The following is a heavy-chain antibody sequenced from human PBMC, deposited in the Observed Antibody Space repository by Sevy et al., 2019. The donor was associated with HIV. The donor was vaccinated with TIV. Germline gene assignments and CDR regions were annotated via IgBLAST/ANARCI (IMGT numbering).Heavy chain of an antibody. J-gene: IGHJ4*02. Sequence: GESLKISCKGSGYNFSGYWVGWVRQMPGKGLEWMGIIYPTDSHIIYSPSLQGQVTISVDKSITTAYLQWRSLKTSDTAMDYCARSSVYYDNSGFYPFDFWGQGTLVTVSS. V-gene: IGHV5-51*01. CDR3: ARSSVYYDNSGFYPFDF. D-gene: IGHD3-22*01. CDR1: GYNFSGYW. CDR2: IYPTDSHI.